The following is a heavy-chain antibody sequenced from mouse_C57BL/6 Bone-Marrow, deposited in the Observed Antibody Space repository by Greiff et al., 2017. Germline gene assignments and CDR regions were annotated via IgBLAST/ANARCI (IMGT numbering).Heavy chain of an antibody. CDR3: AAHYDYYAMDY. J-gene: IGHJ4*01. CDR2: IWSGGST. CDR1: GFSLTSYG. V-gene: IGHV2-2*01. Sequence: VQRVESGPGLVQPSQSLSITCTVSGFSLTSYGVHWVRQSPGKGLEWLGVIWSGGSTDYNAAFISRLSISKDNSKSQVFFKMNSLQADDTARYYGAAHYDYYAMDYWGQGTSVTVSS. D-gene: IGHD1-1*02.